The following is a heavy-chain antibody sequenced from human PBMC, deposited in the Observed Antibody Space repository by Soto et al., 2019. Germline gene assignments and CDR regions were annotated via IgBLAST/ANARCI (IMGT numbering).Heavy chain of an antibody. CDR1: GFTFSTYY. Sequence: QVQLVESGGGSIKPGESLRLSCAASGFTFSTYYMAWIRQPPGKGLEWVSYISSRHNPTYYADSVKGRFTISRDNAKNSLYLHMTSLGADATAVYYCVRDKAGTYNFDYWGQGTLVTVSS. J-gene: IGHJ4*02. CDR2: ISSRHNPT. D-gene: IGHD1-26*01. V-gene: IGHV3-11*01. CDR3: VRDKAGTYNFDY.